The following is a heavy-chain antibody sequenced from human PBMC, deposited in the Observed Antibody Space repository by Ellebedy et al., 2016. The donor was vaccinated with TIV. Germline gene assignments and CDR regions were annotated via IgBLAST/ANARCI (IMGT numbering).Heavy chain of an antibody. CDR3: ARDLKAAAGTSRCFDY. CDR1: GFTFSNYA. CDR2: KNQDGSGR. V-gene: IGHV3-7*01. D-gene: IGHD6-13*01. J-gene: IGHJ4*02. Sequence: GGSLRLXCAASGFTFSNYALSWVRQAPGKGLEWVANKNQDGSGRYYVGSVKGRFTISRDNAKNSLYLQMNSLRAEDTAVYFCARDLKAAAGTSRCFDYWGQGTLVTVSS.